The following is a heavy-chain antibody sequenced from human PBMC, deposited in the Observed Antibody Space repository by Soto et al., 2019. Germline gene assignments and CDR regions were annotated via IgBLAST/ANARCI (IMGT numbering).Heavy chain of an antibody. Sequence: PGGSLRLSCAASGFTFSSYWMQWVRQAPGKGLVWVSRFNSDGSTTSFADSVKGRFTISRDNSKNTLYLQMNSLRAEDTAVYYCAKDRVRLKNVDTAMVDWFDPWGQGTLVTVAS. D-gene: IGHD5-18*01. J-gene: IGHJ5*02. V-gene: IGHV3-74*01. CDR3: AKDRVRLKNVDTAMVDWFDP. CDR2: FNSDGSTT. CDR1: GFTFSSYW.